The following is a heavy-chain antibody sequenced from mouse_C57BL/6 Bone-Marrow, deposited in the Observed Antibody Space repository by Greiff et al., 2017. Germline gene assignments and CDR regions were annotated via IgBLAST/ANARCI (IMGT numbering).Heavy chain of an antibody. Sequence: QVQLQQPGAELVKPGASVKLSCKASGYTFTSYWMQWVKQRPGQGLEWIGEIDPSDSYTNYNQKFKGKATLTVDTSSSTAYMQLSSLTSEDSAVYYCARRVTGTPFAYWGQGTLVTVSA. J-gene: IGHJ3*01. D-gene: IGHD4-1*01. V-gene: IGHV1-50*01. CDR2: IDPSDSYT. CDR1: GYTFTSYW. CDR3: ARRVTGTPFAY.